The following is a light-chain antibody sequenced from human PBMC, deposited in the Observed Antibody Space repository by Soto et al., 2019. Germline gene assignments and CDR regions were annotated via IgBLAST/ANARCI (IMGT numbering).Light chain of an antibody. V-gene: IGKV1-39*01. J-gene: IGKJ5*01. CDR2: VAS. CDR1: QNIINY. Sequence: DIQMTQSPSSLSASVGDRVTITCRASQNIINYLNWYQQKPGKAPQLLIYVASRLESGVPSRFSGSGSGTDFTLTISSLQPEDFATNYGQQSYNAPITFGQATRLDI. CDR3: QQSYNAPIT.